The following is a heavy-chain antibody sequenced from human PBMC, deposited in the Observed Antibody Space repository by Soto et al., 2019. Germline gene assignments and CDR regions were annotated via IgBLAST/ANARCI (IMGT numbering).Heavy chain of an antibody. Sequence: PSETLSLTCTVSGASISSSYWSWIRQSPERGLEWIAYVYHTGATNYNPSPKSRVTISLDTSKGQFSLNLTSLTTADTAVYFCARGGNRYSNVASGVGGFDYWGQGSLVTVSS. J-gene: IGHJ4*02. CDR3: ARGGNRYSNVASGVGGFDY. CDR1: GASISSSY. D-gene: IGHD5-12*01. V-gene: IGHV4-59*01. CDR2: VYHTGAT.